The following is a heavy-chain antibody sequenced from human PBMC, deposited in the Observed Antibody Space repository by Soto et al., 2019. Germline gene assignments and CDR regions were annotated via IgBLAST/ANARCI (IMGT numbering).Heavy chain of an antibody. Sequence: SETLSLTCTVSGGSISSYYWSWIRQPPGKGLEWIGYIYYSGSTNYNPSLKSRVTISVDTSKNQFSLKLSSVTAADTAVYYCARMNWIQPYYFDYWGQGTLVTVPQ. CDR1: GGSISSYY. J-gene: IGHJ4*02. D-gene: IGHD5-18*01. CDR2: IYYSGST. V-gene: IGHV4-59*01. CDR3: ARMNWIQPYYFDY.